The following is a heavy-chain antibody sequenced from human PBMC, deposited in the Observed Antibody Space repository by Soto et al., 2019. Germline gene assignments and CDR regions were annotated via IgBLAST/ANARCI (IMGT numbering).Heavy chain of an antibody. CDR1: VGTFSSYA. Sequence: SVKVSCTASVGTFSSYASSWVRQAPGQGLEWMGGIIPIFGTANYAQKFQGRVTITADESTSTAYMELSSLRSEDTAVYYCARVSCSGGSCGYFDYWGQGTLVTVSS. CDR2: IIPIFGTA. V-gene: IGHV1-69*13. D-gene: IGHD2-15*01. CDR3: ARVSCSGGSCGYFDY. J-gene: IGHJ4*02.